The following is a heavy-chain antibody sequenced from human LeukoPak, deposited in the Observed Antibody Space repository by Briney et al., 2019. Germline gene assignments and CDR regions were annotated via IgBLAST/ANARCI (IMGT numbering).Heavy chain of an antibody. Sequence: SETLSLTCAVDGGSFSGYYWSWIRQPPGKGLDWIGEINHSGSTNYNPSRKSRVTISVATSKNQFSLKLRALTAAATAVYYCARGSPIQLWADAFDIWGQGTMVTVSS. J-gene: IGHJ3*02. V-gene: IGHV4-34*01. CDR1: GGSFSGYY. CDR3: ARGSPIQLWADAFDI. D-gene: IGHD5-18*01. CDR2: INHSGST.